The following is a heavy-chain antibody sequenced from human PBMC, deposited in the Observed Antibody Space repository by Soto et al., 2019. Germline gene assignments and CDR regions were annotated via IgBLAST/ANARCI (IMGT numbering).Heavy chain of an antibody. D-gene: IGHD2-8*01. CDR1: GGSISGYY. V-gene: IGHV4-59*01. CDR2: IYYIGTT. Sequence: PSETLSLTCTVSGGSISGYYWNWIRQPPGKGLEYIGHIYYIGTTNYNPSLKSRATISVDTSKNQFSLKLTSVTAADTAVYFCAMSVTKYGANAFDIWDQGTMVTVSS. CDR3: AMSVTKYGANAFDI. J-gene: IGHJ3*02.